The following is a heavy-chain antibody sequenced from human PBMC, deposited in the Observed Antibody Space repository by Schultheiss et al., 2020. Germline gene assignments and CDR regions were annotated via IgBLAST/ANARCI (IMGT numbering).Heavy chain of an antibody. Sequence: ASVKVSCKASGYTFTGYYMHWVRQAPGQGLEWMGWINPNSGGTNYAQKFQGWVTMTRDTSISTAYMELSRLRSDDTAVYYCAREGPGYDSSLLKAFDIWGQGTMVTVSS. CDR2: INPNSGGT. J-gene: IGHJ3*02. CDR1: GYTFTGYY. V-gene: IGHV1-2*04. D-gene: IGHD3-22*01. CDR3: AREGPGYDSSLLKAFDI.